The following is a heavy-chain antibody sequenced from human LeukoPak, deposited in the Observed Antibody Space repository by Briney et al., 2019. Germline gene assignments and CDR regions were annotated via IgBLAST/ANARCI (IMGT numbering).Heavy chain of an antibody. Sequence: SVNVSCKSSGGTFSSYAISWVRQAPGQGLEWMGGIIPIFGTANYAQKFQGRVTITADESTSTAYMELSSLRSEDTAVYYCAREGGYSSSWFYFDYWGQGTLVTVSS. V-gene: IGHV1-69*13. J-gene: IGHJ4*02. D-gene: IGHD6-13*01. CDR2: IIPIFGTA. CDR3: AREGGYSSSWFYFDY. CDR1: GGTFSSYA.